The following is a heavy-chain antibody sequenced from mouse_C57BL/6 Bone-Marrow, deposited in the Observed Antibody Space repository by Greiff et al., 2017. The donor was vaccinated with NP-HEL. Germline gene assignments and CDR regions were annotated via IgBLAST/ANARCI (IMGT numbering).Heavy chain of an antibody. Sequence: DVQLVESEGGLVQPGSSMKLSCTASGFTFSDYYMAWVRQVPEKGLEWVANINYDGSSTYYLDSLKSRFIISRDNAKNILYLQMSSLKSEDTATYYCARDRWYYWYFDVWGTGTTVTVSS. V-gene: IGHV5-16*01. CDR3: ARDRWYYWYFDV. CDR2: INYDGSST. CDR1: GFTFSDYY. J-gene: IGHJ1*03. D-gene: IGHD1-1*02.